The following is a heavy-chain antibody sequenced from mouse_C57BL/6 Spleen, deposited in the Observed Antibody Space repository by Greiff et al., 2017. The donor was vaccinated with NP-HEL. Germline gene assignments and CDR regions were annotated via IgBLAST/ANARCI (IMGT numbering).Heavy chain of an antibody. CDR2: IWSGGST. V-gene: IGHV2-2*01. CDR1: GFSFPSYG. CDR3: ARRGNYDAMDY. J-gene: IGHJ4*01. Sequence: VQLQQSGPGLVQPSQCLSIICTVSGFSFPSYGVHWVRQSPGKGLEWLGVIWSGGSTDYNAAFISRLSINKDNSKSQVFFKMNSLQAEDTAIYYCARRGNYDAMDYWGQGTTVTVSS. D-gene: IGHD2-1*01.